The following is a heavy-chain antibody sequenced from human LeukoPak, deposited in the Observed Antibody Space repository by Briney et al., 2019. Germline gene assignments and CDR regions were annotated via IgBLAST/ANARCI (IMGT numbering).Heavy chain of an antibody. CDR1: GYTFTSYD. CDR3: ARHLDSSGLIDY. J-gene: IGHJ4*02. Sequence: ASVKVSCKASGYTFTSYDINWVRQATGQGLEWMGWMNPNSGNTGYAQKFQGRVTMTRNTSISTAYMELSSLRSEDTAVYYCARHLDSSGLIDYWGQGTLVTVSS. CDR2: MNPNSGNT. D-gene: IGHD3-22*01. V-gene: IGHV1-8*01.